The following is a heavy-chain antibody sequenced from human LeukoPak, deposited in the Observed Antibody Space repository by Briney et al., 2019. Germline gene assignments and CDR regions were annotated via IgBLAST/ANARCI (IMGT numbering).Heavy chain of an antibody. D-gene: IGHD1-26*01. CDR1: GGSFSGYY. Sequence: PSETLSLTCAVYGGSFSGYYWSWIRQPPGKGLEWIGEINHSGSTNYNPSLKSRVTISVDTSKNQFSLKLSSVTAADTAVYYCARGGDSGSYQRWLSYWGQGTLVTVSS. CDR3: ARGGDSGSYQRWLSY. CDR2: INHSGST. V-gene: IGHV4-34*01. J-gene: IGHJ4*02.